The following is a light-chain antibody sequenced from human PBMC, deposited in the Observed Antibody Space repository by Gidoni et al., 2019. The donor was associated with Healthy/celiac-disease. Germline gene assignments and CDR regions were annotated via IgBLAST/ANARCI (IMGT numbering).Light chain of an antibody. Sequence: ALQMTHSPSSLSASVGDRVTITCRASQGIRNDLGWYQQKPGKAPKLLIYAASSLQSGVPSRFSGSGSGTDFTLTISSLQPEDFATYYCLQDYNYPYTFGQGTKLEIK. V-gene: IGKV1-6*01. J-gene: IGKJ2*01. CDR3: LQDYNYPYT. CDR2: AAS. CDR1: QGIRND.